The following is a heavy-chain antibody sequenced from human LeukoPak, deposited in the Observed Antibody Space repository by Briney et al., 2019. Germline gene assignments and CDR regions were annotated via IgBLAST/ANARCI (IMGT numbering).Heavy chain of an antibody. D-gene: IGHD2-2*01. CDR3: ARESPHQLLSKGVGPPSDAFDI. CDR1: GFTFSSYT. J-gene: IGHJ3*02. Sequence: GGSLRLSCAASGFTFSSYTMNWVRQAPGKGLEWVSSISSTSTYIYYADSLRGRFTISRDNAKNSLYLQMDSLRAEDTAVYYCARESPHQLLSKGVGPPSDAFDIWGQGTMVTVSS. CDR2: ISSTSTYI. V-gene: IGHV3-21*04.